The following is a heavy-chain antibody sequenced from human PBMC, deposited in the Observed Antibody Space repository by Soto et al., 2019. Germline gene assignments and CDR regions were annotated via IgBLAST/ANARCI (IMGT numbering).Heavy chain of an antibody. J-gene: IGHJ4*02. Sequence: QVQLVESGGGVVQPGRSLRLSCAASGFTFSSYAMHWVRRAPGKGLEWMAVMSYDGSNKYYADSVKGRFTISRDNSKNTLYLQMNSLRPEETDLYYCARDGGAYWGQGTLVIVSS. CDR1: GFTFSSYA. CDR3: ARDGGAY. D-gene: IGHD3-16*01. CDR2: MSYDGSNK. V-gene: IGHV3-30-3*01.